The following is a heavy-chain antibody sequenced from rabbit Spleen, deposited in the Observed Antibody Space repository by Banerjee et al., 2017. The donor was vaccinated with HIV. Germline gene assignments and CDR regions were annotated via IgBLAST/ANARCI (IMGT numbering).Heavy chain of an antibody. D-gene: IGHD7-1*01. CDR2: IHPFIGST. CDR3: VREAGYAGYGDGNL. CDR1: GFDLRTYY. V-gene: IGHV1S7*01. J-gene: IGHJ4*01. Sequence: QLKESGGGLVQPGGSLKLSCKASGFDLRTYYMHWVRQAPGKGLEWIGYIHPFIGSTYYANWVNGRFPISSHNAQNTLYLQLNSLTAADTATYFCVREAGYAGYGDGNLWGPGTLVTVS.